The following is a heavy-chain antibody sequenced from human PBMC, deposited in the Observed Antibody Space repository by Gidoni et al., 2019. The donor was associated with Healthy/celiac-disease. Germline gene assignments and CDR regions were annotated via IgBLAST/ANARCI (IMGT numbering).Heavy chain of an antibody. CDR3: ARDLREGGGDPRGDAFDI. CDR2: IYYSGST. Sequence: QVQLQESGPGLVKPSETLSLTCTVSGGSIISYYWSWIRQPPGKGLEWIGYIYYSGSTNYNPSLKSRVTISVDTSKNQFSLKLSSVTAADTAVYYCARDLREGGGDPRGDAFDIWGQGTMVTVSS. CDR1: GGSIISYY. D-gene: IGHD2-21*02. J-gene: IGHJ3*02. V-gene: IGHV4-59*01.